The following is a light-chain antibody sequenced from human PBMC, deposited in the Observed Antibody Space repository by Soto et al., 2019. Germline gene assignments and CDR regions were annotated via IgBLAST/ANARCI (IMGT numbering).Light chain of an antibody. V-gene: IGLV2-11*01. J-gene: IGLJ3*02. CDR2: DVS. CDR1: YSDVGTYNF. CDR3: CSYAGSYTWV. Sequence: QSALTQPRSVSGSPGQSVTISCTGTYSDVGTYNFVSWYQHHPGKAPKLMIFDVSKRPSGVPDRFSGSKSGNTASLSISGLQAEDEADYYCCSYAGSYTWVFGGGTKVTVL.